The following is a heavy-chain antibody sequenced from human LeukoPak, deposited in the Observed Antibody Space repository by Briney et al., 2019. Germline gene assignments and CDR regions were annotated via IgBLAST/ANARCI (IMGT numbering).Heavy chain of an antibody. Sequence: PGGSLRLSCAASVFTFDDYGMSWVRQTPGKGLEWVSGINWNGGSTGYADSVKGRFTISRDNAKNSLYLQMNSLRAEYTALYYCARDRRWYSDYWGQGTLVTVYS. CDR2: INWNGGST. V-gene: IGHV3-20*04. D-gene: IGHD6-13*01. CDR3: ARDRRWYSDY. J-gene: IGHJ4*02. CDR1: VFTFDDYG.